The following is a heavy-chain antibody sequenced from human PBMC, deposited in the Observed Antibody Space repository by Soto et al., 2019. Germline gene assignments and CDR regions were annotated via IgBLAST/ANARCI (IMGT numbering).Heavy chain of an antibody. Sequence: GASVEVSCKASGYTFASYYMRWVRQAPGQGLEWMGIINPSGGSTSYAQKFQGRVTMTRDTSTSTVYMELSSLRSEDTAVYYCAREFGITIFGVVITPDYYYGMDVWGQGTTVTVSS. V-gene: IGHV1-46*01. D-gene: IGHD3-3*01. J-gene: IGHJ6*02. CDR1: GYTFASYY. CDR2: INPSGGST. CDR3: AREFGITIFGVVITPDYYYGMDV.